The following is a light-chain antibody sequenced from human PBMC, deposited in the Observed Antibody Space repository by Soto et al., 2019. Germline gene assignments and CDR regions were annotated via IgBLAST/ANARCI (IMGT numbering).Light chain of an antibody. Sequence: QSALTQPPSASGSPGQSVTISCTGTSSDVSKYNYVSWYQQHPGKAPKLLIYEVTKRPSGVPDRFSGSKSGNTASLTVSGLQAEDEADYYCASYAGSNNFEVFGTGTKVT. CDR1: SSDVSKYNY. J-gene: IGLJ1*01. CDR3: ASYAGSNNFEV. CDR2: EVT. V-gene: IGLV2-8*01.